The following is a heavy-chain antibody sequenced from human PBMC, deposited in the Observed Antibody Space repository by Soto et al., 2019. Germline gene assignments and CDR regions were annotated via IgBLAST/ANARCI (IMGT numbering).Heavy chain of an antibody. Sequence: QVQLQEPGPGLVKPSQTLSLTCTVSGGSISSGGYYWSWIRQHPGKGLEWIGYIYYSGSTYYNPSLKSRVTISVDTSKNQFSLKLSSVTAADTAVYYCARELYGSGSSYYYYYGMDVWGQGTTVTVSS. D-gene: IGHD3-10*01. V-gene: IGHV4-31*03. CDR3: ARELYGSGSSYYYYYGMDV. J-gene: IGHJ6*02. CDR2: IYYSGST. CDR1: GGSISSGGYY.